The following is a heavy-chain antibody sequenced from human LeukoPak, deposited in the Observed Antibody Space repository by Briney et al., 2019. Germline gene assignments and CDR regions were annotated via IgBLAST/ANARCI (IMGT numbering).Heavy chain of an antibody. CDR1: GGSIRRYY. Sequence: PSETLLLTCTVSGGSIRRYYWSWIRQPPGKGLEWIGYIYYSGSTNYNPSLKSRVTISVDTSKNQFSLKLSSVTAADTAVYYCARAPYDSGGYFDYYFDYWGQGTLVTVSS. CDR2: IYYSGST. D-gene: IGHD3-22*01. J-gene: IGHJ4*02. CDR3: ARAPYDSGGYFDYYFDY. V-gene: IGHV4-59*08.